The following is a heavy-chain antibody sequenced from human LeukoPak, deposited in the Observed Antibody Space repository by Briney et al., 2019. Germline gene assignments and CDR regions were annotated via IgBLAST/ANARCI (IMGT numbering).Heavy chain of an antibody. Sequence: ASVKVSCKASGYTFTSYYMHWVRQAPGQGLEWMGIINPSGGGTSYAQKFQGRVTITADKSTSTAYMELSSLRSEDTAVYYCGAHRLNYGDYGGGAFDIWGQGTMVTVSS. CDR1: GYTFTSYY. CDR2: INPSGGGT. V-gene: IGHV1-46*01. CDR3: GAHRLNYGDYGGGAFDI. D-gene: IGHD4-17*01. J-gene: IGHJ3*02.